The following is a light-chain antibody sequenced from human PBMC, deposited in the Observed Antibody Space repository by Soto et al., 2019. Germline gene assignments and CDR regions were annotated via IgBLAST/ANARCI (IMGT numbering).Light chain of an antibody. CDR3: QQYGSASGT. CDR1: QSVSSSY. Sequence: EIVLTQSPGTLSLSPGERATLSCRASQSVSSSYLAWYQKKPGQAPRLLIYGASIRSTGIPDRFSGSGSGTDFTLTISRLEPEDVAVYYCQQYGSASGTFGQGTKLEIK. V-gene: IGKV3-20*01. CDR2: GAS. J-gene: IGKJ2*02.